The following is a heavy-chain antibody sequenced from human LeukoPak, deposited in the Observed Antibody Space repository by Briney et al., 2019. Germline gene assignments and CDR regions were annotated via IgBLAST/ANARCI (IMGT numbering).Heavy chain of an antibody. D-gene: IGHD3-22*01. CDR2: INPSGGST. Sequence: GESLKISCKGSGYTFTSYYMHWVRQAPGQGLEWMGIINPSGGSTSYAQKFQGRVTMTRDMSTSTVYMELSSLRSEDTAVYYCARSYDRGAFDIWGQGTMVTVSS. J-gene: IGHJ3*02. CDR3: ARSYDRGAFDI. V-gene: IGHV1-46*01. CDR1: GYTFTSYY.